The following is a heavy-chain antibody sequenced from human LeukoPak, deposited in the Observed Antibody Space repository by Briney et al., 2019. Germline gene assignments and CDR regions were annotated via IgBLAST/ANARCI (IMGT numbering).Heavy chain of an antibody. V-gene: IGHV4-59*01. J-gene: IGHJ4*02. CDR2: IYYSGST. CDR3: AREEAVAGFDY. D-gene: IGHD6-19*01. Sequence: SETLSLTCTVSGGSISSYYWSWIRQPPGKGLEWIGYIYYSGSTNYNPSLKSRVTISVDTSKNQFSLKLSSVTAADTAVYYCAREEAVAGFDYWGQGTLVTVSS. CDR1: GGSISSYY.